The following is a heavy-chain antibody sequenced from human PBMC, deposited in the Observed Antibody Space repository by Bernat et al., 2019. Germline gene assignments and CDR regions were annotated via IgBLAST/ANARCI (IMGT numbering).Heavy chain of an antibody. CDR1: GFTFSSYA. V-gene: IGHV3-30-3*01. CDR2: ISYDGSNK. D-gene: IGHD6-19*01. Sequence: QVQLVESGGGVVQPGRSLRLSCAASGFTFSSYAMHWVRQAPGKGLEWVAVISYDGSNKYSADSVKGRFTISRDNSKNTLYLQMNSLRAEDTAVYYCARPYSSGWEDAFDIWGQGTMVTVSS. CDR3: ARPYSSGWEDAFDI. J-gene: IGHJ3*02.